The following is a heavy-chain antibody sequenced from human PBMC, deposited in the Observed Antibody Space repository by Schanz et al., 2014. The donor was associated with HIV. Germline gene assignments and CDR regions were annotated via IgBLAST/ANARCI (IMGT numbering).Heavy chain of an antibody. V-gene: IGHV3-30*03. CDR2: ISYDGSRK. J-gene: IGHJ4*03. Sequence: QVQLVESGGGLVKPGGSLRLSCVASGFSFSNYWMTWVRQAPGKGLEWVAVISYDGSRKHFADSVKGRFTISRDNSKNTLYLQMNSLRAEDTAVYYCARDRMVYAQAPLYYFDYWGQGTAVTVSS. CDR1: GFSFSNYW. D-gene: IGHD2-8*01. CDR3: ARDRMVYAQAPLYYFDY.